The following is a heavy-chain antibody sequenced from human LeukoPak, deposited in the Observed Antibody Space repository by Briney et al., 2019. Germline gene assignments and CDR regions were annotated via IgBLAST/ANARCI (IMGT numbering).Heavy chain of an antibody. D-gene: IGHD3-10*02. V-gene: IGHV3-30*18. J-gene: IGHJ4*02. Sequence: GGSLRLSCTASGYSFSAYDIHWVRQAPGKGLEWVAAIPHDGSQTFYADSVKGRFTISRDNPRNTLFLQMNSLRTEDTAVYYCAKFRSYYVDYWGQGTQVMVSS. CDR2: IPHDGSQT. CDR3: AKFRSYYVDY. CDR1: GYSFSAYD.